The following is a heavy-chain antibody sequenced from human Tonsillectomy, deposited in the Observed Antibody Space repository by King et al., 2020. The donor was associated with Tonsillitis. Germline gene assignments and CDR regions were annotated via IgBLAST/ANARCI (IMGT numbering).Heavy chain of an antibody. J-gene: IGHJ5*02. V-gene: IGHV4-39*01. Sequence: QLQESGPGLVKPSETLSLTCTVSGGSISSSYYYWGWIRQPPGKGLEWIVSLYYSGGTSYSGSTYSSPTLKSRVSISVDTSKNQVSLKLTSVTAADTAVYYCAKASIAVAARGWFDPWGQGTLVTVSS. CDR2: LYYSGGTSYSGST. CDR1: GGSISSSYYY. D-gene: IGHD6-19*01. CDR3: AKASIAVAARGWFDP.